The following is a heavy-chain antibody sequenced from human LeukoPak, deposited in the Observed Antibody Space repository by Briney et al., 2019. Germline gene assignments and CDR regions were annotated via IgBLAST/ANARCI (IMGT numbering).Heavy chain of an antibody. CDR1: GGTFSSYA. CDR3: ASIREGVGIAAAGKSGAFDI. D-gene: IGHD6-13*01. J-gene: IGHJ3*02. CDR2: IIPILGIA. V-gene: IGHV1-69*04. Sequence: SVKVSCKASGGTFSSYAISWVRQAPGQGLEWMGRIIPILGIANYAQKFQGRVTITADKSTSTAYMELSSLRSEDTAVYYCASIREGVGIAAAGKSGAFDIWGQGTMVTVSS.